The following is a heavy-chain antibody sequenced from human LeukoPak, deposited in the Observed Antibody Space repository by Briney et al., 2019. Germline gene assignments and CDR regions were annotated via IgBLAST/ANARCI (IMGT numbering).Heavy chain of an antibody. CDR1: GGTFSSYA. J-gene: IGHJ4*02. Sequence: GASVKVSCKASGGTFSSYAISWVRQAPGQGLAWMGRIIPILGIANYAQKFQGRVTITADKSTSTAYMELSSLRSDDTAVYYCARSMTTVTTGFDYWGQGTLVTVSS. CDR3: ARSMTTVTTGFDY. V-gene: IGHV1-69*04. D-gene: IGHD4-17*01. CDR2: IIPILGIA.